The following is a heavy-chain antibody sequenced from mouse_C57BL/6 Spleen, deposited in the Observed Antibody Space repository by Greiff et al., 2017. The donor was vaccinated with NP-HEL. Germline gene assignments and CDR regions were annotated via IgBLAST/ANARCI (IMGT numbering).Heavy chain of an antibody. Sequence: QVQLQQSGPELVKPGASVKISCKASGYAFSSSWMNWVKQRPGKGLEWIGRIYPGDGDTNYNGKFKGKATLTADKSSTTAYMQLSSLTSEDSAVYFCARESGSSFDYWGQGTTLTVSS. D-gene: IGHD1-1*01. CDR1: GYAFSSSW. J-gene: IGHJ2*01. CDR2: IYPGDGDT. CDR3: ARESGSSFDY. V-gene: IGHV1-82*01.